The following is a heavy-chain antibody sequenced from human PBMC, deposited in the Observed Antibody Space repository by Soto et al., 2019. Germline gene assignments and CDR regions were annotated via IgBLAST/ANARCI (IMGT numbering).Heavy chain of an antibody. V-gene: IGHV4-59*08. CDR1: GGSISYSY. J-gene: IGHJ3*02. D-gene: IGHD5-12*01. CDR2: IHNNRES. Sequence: QVQLQESGPGLVKPSETLSLTCTVSGGSISYSYGSWIRQSPGEGLEWIWYIHNNRESNYNPFPKSRVTTALHTSKNQVSLNLTSVTAADTAVYYCSRQPPATAAFDIWGQGTMVTVSS. CDR3: SRQPPATAAFDI.